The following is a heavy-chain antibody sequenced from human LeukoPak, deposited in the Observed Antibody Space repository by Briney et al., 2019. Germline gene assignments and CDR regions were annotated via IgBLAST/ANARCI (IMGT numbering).Heavy chain of an antibody. Sequence: SVKVSCRASGGTFSKYALSWVRQAPGQGLEWMGAIIPFLDTSNYPPKFQDRVTITTDESTSTAYMDLSSLRSDDTAVYYCARAQAGNYDWPLDLWGQGTLVTVSS. CDR1: GGTFSKYA. CDR2: IIPFLDTS. J-gene: IGHJ5*02. D-gene: IGHD5-12*01. CDR3: ARAQAGNYDWPLDL. V-gene: IGHV1-69*05.